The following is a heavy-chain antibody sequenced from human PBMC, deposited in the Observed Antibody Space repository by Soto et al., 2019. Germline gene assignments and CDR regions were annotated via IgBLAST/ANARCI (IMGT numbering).Heavy chain of an antibody. CDR2: VIPMFGTS. Sequence: QVQLVQSGAEVKKPGSSVKVSCKSPGGAFSRYAINWVRQAPGQGLEWMGGVIPMFGTSNYAQKFQDRVTITADEPTTKDYMELSSLTSEDTAVYFCARGTNWGLSRFDPCCQGTLVTVSS. D-gene: IGHD7-27*01. J-gene: IGHJ5*02. CDR3: ARGTNWGLSRFDP. V-gene: IGHV1-69*12. CDR1: GGAFSRYA.